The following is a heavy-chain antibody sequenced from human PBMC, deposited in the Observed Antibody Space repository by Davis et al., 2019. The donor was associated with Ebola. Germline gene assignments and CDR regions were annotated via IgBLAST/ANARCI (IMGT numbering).Heavy chain of an antibody. CDR3: ARLAVTVTTWVDYYYGMDV. J-gene: IGHJ6*02. Sequence: SETLSLTCAVYGWSFSGYYWSWIRQTPGKGLEWIGEINHSGSTNYNPSLKSRVTISVDTSKNQFSLKLSSVTAADTAVYYCARLAVTVTTWVDYYYGMDVWGQWTTVTVSS. V-gene: IGHV4-34*01. CDR1: GWSFSGYY. D-gene: IGHD4-11*01. CDR2: INHSGST.